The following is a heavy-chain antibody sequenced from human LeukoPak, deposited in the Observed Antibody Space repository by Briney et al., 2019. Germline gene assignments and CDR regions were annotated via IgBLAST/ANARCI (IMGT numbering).Heavy chain of an antibody. CDR2: IYYSGST. D-gene: IGHD5-12*01. J-gene: IGHJ4*02. Sequence: SETLSLTCTVSGGSISSSSYYWGWIRQPPGKGLEWIGSIYYSGSTYHNSSLKSRVTISVDTSKNQFSLKLSPVTAADTAVYYCARGPSGYHNTGGQGTLVTVSS. CDR1: GGSISSSSYY. V-gene: IGHV4-39*07. CDR3: ARGPSGYHNT.